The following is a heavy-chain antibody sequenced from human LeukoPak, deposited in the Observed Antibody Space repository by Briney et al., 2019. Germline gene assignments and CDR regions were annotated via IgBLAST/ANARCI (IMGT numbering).Heavy chain of an antibody. J-gene: IGHJ4*02. CDR1: GLTFSSYS. CDR3: AKDILGAVAGGHYHD. CDR2: ISSRSSAI. V-gene: IGHV3-48*04. Sequence: GGSLRLSCAASGLTFSSYSMSWVRQAPGKGLEWVSYISSRSSAIYYADSVKGRFTISRDNAKNSLYLQMNSLRAEDTALYYCAKDILGAVAGGHYHDWGQGTLVTVSS. D-gene: IGHD3-16*01.